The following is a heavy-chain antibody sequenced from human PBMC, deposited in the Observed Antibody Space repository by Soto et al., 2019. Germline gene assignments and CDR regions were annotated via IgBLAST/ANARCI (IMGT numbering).Heavy chain of an antibody. J-gene: IGHJ4*02. CDR1: GGSISSGGYY. CDR2: IYYSGST. V-gene: IGHV4-31*03. Sequence: SETLSLTCTVSGGSISSGGYYWSWIRQHPGKGLEWIGYIYYSGSTYYNPSLKSRVTISVDTSKNQFSLKLSSVTAADTAVYYCAREKESIADEYYFDYWGQGTLVTVSS. D-gene: IGHD6-6*01. CDR3: AREKESIADEYYFDY.